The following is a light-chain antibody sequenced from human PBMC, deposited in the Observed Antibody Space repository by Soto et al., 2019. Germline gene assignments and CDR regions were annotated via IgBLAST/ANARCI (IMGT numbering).Light chain of an antibody. CDR3: VSWDDNLSARV. Sequence: QSVLTQPPSVSGAPGQRVTISCTGSNSNIGAGFGVQWYQQFPRTAPRLLIYSNTNRPSGVPDRFSGSKSGTSASLVISGLRSEDEADYYCVSWDDNLSARVFGGGTKLTVL. CDR2: SNT. J-gene: IGLJ3*02. CDR1: NSNIGAGFG. V-gene: IGLV1-40*01.